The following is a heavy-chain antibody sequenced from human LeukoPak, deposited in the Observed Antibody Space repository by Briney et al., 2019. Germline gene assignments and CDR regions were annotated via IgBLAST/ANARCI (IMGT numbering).Heavy chain of an antibody. CDR3: ARAAHGSGRVQYGLDV. Sequence: GSLRLSCAASGFTFDDYTMYWVRQAPGRGLEWVSLISWDGGSTYYADSVKGRFDVSRDNPKNTLYLQMNTLRAEDTAVYYCARAAHGSGRVQYGLDVWGQGAAVTVSS. CDR2: ISWDGGST. D-gene: IGHD3-10*01. V-gene: IGHV3-43*01. CDR1: GFTFDDYT. J-gene: IGHJ6*02.